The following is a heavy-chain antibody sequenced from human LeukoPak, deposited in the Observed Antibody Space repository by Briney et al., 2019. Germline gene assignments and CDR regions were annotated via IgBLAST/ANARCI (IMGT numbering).Heavy chain of an antibody. CDR3: TRTRGTHISMAYLDS. V-gene: IGHV1-2*02. CDR1: GYTFTGNF. Sequence: EASVKISCKTSGYTFTGNFMHWVRQAPGHGPEWMGWINPNNGDTNYAQKFQGRVTMTRVTSITTAYMELSSLRSDDTAVYYCTRTRGTHISMAYLDSWGQGTLVTVSS. CDR2: INPNNGDT. D-gene: IGHD2/OR15-2a*01. J-gene: IGHJ4*02.